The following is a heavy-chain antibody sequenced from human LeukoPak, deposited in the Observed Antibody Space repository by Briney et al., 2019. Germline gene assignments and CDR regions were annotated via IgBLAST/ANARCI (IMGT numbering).Heavy chain of an antibody. CDR1: GFTVSSNY. CDR3: ARVGSESSIPYFDY. CDR2: IYSGGST. D-gene: IGHD1-26*01. Sequence: GGSLRLSCAASGFTVSSNYMSWVRQAPGKGLEWVSVIYSGGSTYYADSVKGRFTISRDNSKNTLYLQMNSLRAEDTAVYYCARVGSESSIPYFDYWGQGTLVTVSS. J-gene: IGHJ4*02. V-gene: IGHV3-53*01.